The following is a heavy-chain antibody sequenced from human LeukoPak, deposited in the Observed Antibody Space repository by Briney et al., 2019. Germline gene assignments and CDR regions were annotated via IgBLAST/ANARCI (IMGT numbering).Heavy chain of an antibody. V-gene: IGHV3-30*03. CDR3: ARDEGTGADFWSGPDY. D-gene: IGHD3-3*01. CDR2: ISYDGSNK. Sequence: GGSLRLSCAASGFTFSSYGMLWVRQAPGKGLEWVAVISYDGSNKYYADSVKGRFTISRDNSKNTLYLQMNSLRAEDTAVYYCARDEGTGADFWSGPDYWGQGTLVTVSS. J-gene: IGHJ4*02. CDR1: GFTFSSYG.